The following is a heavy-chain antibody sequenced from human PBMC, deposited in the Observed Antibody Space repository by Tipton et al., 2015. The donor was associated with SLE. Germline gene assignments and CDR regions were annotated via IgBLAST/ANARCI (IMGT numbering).Heavy chain of an antibody. Sequence: TLSLTCAVYGGSFSGYFWTWIRLPPRKGLEWFGQINDSGSTNYNPSLKSRVTISVDTSKNQFSLKLTSVTAADTAVYYCASGAYGSGSDYVGGWFDPWGQGTLVTVSS. V-gene: IGHV4-34*01. D-gene: IGHD3-10*01. J-gene: IGHJ5*02. CDR2: INDSGST. CDR1: GGSFSGYF. CDR3: ASGAYGSGSDYVGGWFDP.